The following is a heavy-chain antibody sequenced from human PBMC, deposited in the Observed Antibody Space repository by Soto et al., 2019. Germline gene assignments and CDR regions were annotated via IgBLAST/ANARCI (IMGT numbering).Heavy chain of an antibody. Sequence: GASVKVSCKASGYTFTSYDINWVRQATGQGLEWMGWMNPNSGNTGYAQKFQGRVTMTRNTSISTAYMEQSSLRSEDTAVYYCARVMVRGGAFDIWGQGTMVTVSS. CDR3: ARVMVRGGAFDI. J-gene: IGHJ3*02. D-gene: IGHD3-10*01. CDR1: GYTFTSYD. V-gene: IGHV1-8*01. CDR2: MNPNSGNT.